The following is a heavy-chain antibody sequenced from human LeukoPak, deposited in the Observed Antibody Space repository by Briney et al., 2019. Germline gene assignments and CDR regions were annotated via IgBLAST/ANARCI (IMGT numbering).Heavy chain of an antibody. CDR1: GFTFATSA. CDR3: MKDFYVPRD. D-gene: IGHD5/OR15-5a*01. Sequence: GGSLRLSCAASGFTFATSAMSWVRQAPGKGLDWVSTIGDNGGITYYADSVKGRFTISNDDSKNTVYLQMDSLRAEDTAVYYCMKDFYVPRDWGQGTLVTVSS. J-gene: IGHJ4*02. CDR2: IGDNGGIT. V-gene: IGHV3-23*01.